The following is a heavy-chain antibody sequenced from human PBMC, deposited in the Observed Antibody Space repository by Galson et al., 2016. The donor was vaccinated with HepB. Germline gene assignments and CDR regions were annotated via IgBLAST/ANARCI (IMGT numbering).Heavy chain of an antibody. J-gene: IGHJ5*02. Sequence: SVKVSCKVSGYPLTELSMHWVRQAPGQGLEWMGGIIPVSGTANYAQKFQGRVSITADESTSTAYMEVTSLRSDDTAVYFCARGGPSNQALFFPEPFRTWGQGTLVTVSS. CDR3: ARGGPSNQALFFPEPFRT. V-gene: IGHV1-69*13. D-gene: IGHD1-14*01. CDR2: IIPVSGTA. CDR1: GYPLTELS.